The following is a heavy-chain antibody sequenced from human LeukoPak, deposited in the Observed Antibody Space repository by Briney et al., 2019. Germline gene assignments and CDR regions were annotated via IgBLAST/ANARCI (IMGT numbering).Heavy chain of an antibody. J-gene: IGHJ4*02. CDR1: GGSISSGSYY. Sequence: PSETLSLTCTVSGGSISSGSYYWNWIRQPAGKGLEWVGRIYTSGSTNYNPSLKSRVTISVDTSNNQFSLKLSSVTAADTAVYYCARYLSWSGYKYYFDYWGQGTLVTVSS. D-gene: IGHD3-3*01. CDR2: IYTSGST. CDR3: ARYLSWSGYKYYFDY. V-gene: IGHV4-61*02.